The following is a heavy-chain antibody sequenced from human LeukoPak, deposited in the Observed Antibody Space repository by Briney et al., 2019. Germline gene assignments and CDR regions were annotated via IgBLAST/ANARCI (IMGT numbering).Heavy chain of an antibody. CDR1: GYTFTSYY. D-gene: IGHD2-15*01. Sequence: ASVKVSCKASGYTFTSYYMHWVRQAPGQGLEWMGIINPSGGSTSYAQKFQGRVTMTGDTSTSTVYMELSSLRSEDTAVYYCARGEDIVVVVAATSAPTHDYWGQGTLVTVSS. CDR2: INPSGGST. J-gene: IGHJ4*02. V-gene: IGHV1-46*01. CDR3: ARGEDIVVVVAATSAPTHDY.